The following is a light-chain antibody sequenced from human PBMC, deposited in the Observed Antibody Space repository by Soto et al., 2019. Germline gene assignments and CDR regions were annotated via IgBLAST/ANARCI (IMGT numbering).Light chain of an antibody. CDR2: DAS. J-gene: IGKJ5*01. CDR3: QQRSSWPPVT. Sequence: ESVLTQSPATLSLSPGERATLSCRASQSIGTYLAWYQQKPGQAPRLLIYDASNRATGIPARFSGSGSGTGFTLTISSLEPEDFAVYYCQQRSSWPPVTFGQGTRLEIK. V-gene: IGKV3-11*01. CDR1: QSIGTY.